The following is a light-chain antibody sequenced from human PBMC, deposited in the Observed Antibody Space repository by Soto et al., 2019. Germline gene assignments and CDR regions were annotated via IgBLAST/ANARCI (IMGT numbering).Light chain of an antibody. J-gene: IGLJ3*02. V-gene: IGLV2-14*01. CDR2: GVS. CDR1: RSDVGGHNF. CDR3: RSYRARFHGV. Sequence: QSALTQPASVSASPGQSITISCNGGRSDVGGHNFVSWCQQHPGKAPKFIIYGVSNRPSGISNSFSGSQAGNTASLAISGRGCEDEADWYRRSYRARFHGVFGGGTKLTVL.